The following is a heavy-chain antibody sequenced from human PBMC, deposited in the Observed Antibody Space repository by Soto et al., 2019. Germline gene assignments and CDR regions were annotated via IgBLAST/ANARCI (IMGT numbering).Heavy chain of an antibody. CDR1: GFTFSSYT. CDR3: AKVEVRAFDI. D-gene: IGHD1-1*01. CDR2: ISASGTGT. V-gene: IGHV3-23*01. Sequence: GGSLRLSCAASGFTFSSYTMNWVRQAPGKGLDWVSGISASGTGTYYADSVKGRFTVSRDNSKNTLYLQMNSLRAEDTAVYYCAKVEVRAFDIWGQGIMVNVS. J-gene: IGHJ3*02.